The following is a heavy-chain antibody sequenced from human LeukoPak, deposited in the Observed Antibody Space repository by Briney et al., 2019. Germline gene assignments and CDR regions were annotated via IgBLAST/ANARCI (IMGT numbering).Heavy chain of an antibody. Sequence: ASVKVSCKASGYTFTSYYMHWVRQAPGQGLEWMGIINPSGGSTSYAQKFQGKVTMTRDTSTSTVYMELSSLRSEDTAVYYCARVRGYCSSTSCYRFDYWGQGTLVTVSS. D-gene: IGHD2-2*02. J-gene: IGHJ4*02. CDR1: GYTFTSYY. V-gene: IGHV1-46*01. CDR2: INPSGGST. CDR3: ARVRGYCSSTSCYRFDY.